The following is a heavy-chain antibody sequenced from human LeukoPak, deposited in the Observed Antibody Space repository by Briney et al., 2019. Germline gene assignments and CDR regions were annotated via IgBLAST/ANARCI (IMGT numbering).Heavy chain of an antibody. Sequence: SGGSLRLSCAASGFTFSSYAMHWVRQAPGKGLEWVTFIRYDGSKKYYADSVKGRFTISRDNSKNTLYLQMNSLRAEDTAVYYCARVDGGITFGGVIVPSYFDYWGQGTLVTVSS. D-gene: IGHD3-16*02. CDR1: GFTFSSYA. V-gene: IGHV3-30*02. CDR3: ARVDGGITFGGVIVPSYFDY. J-gene: IGHJ4*02. CDR2: IRYDGSKK.